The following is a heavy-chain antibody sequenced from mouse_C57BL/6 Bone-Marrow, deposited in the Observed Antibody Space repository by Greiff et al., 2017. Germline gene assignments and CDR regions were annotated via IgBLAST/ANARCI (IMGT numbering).Heavy chain of an antibody. CDR1: GYTFTSYW. V-gene: IGHV1-55*01. Sequence: QVQLQQSGAELVKPGASVKMSCKASGYTFTSYWITWVKQRPGQGLEWIGDIYPGSGSTNYNEKFKSKATLTVDTSSSTAYMQLSSLTYEDSAVYYCARAGTVVFDYWGQGTTLTVSS. CDR3: ARAGTVVFDY. D-gene: IGHD1-1*01. CDR2: IYPGSGST. J-gene: IGHJ2*01.